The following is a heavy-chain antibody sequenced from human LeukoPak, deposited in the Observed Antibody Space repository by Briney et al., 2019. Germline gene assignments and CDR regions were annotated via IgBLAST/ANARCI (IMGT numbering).Heavy chain of an antibody. CDR2: ISAYNGNT. Sequence: ASVKVSCKGSGYTFTSYGISWVRQAPGQGLEWMGWISAYNGNTNYAQKLQGRVTMTTDTSTSTAYMELRSLRSDDTAVYYCARAGLSDTATPCVPPHDYWGQGPLVTVSS. J-gene: IGHJ4*02. CDR1: GYTFTSYG. D-gene: IGHD5-18*01. CDR3: ARAGLSDTATPCVPPHDY. V-gene: IGHV1-18*01.